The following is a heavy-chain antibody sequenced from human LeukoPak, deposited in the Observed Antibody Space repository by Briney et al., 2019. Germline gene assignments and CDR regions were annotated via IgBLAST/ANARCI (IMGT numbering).Heavy chain of an antibody. CDR2: FDPEDGET. D-gene: IGHD1-26*01. CDR3: ATNPVGATGGRY. J-gene: IGHJ4*02. CDR1: GYTLTELS. Sequence: ASVKVSCKVSGYTLTELSMHWVRQAPGKGLEWMGGFDPEDGETIYAQKFQGRVTMTEDTSTDTAYMEPSSLRSEDTAVYYCATNPVGATGGRYWGQGTLVTVSS. V-gene: IGHV1-24*01.